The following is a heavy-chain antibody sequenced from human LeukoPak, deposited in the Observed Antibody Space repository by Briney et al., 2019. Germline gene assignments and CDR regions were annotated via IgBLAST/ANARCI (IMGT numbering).Heavy chain of an antibody. V-gene: IGHV3-53*01. J-gene: IGHJ3*02. CDR2: MHSDGRT. Sequence: GGSLRLSCAASGFTVTNNYMNWVRQASGKGLEWVSVMHSDGRTFYADSVKGRFTISRDKLKNMLYLQMDSLRAEDTAVYYYARDPDDRSGLDAFETWGQGTKVIVS. CDR3: ARDPDDRSGLDAFET. CDR1: GFTVTNNY. D-gene: IGHD3-22*01.